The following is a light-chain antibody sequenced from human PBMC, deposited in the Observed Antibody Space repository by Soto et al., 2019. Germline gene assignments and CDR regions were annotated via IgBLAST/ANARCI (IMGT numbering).Light chain of an antibody. Sequence: DIQMTQSPSTLSASVGDRVTITCRASQSISSWLAWYQQKPGKAPKLLIYKASSLESGVPSRFSGSGSGTEFTLTISSLQPDDFATYYCQQYIRWPLTFGGGTKVDIK. CDR2: KAS. V-gene: IGKV1-5*03. CDR1: QSISSW. J-gene: IGKJ4*01. CDR3: QQYIRWPLT.